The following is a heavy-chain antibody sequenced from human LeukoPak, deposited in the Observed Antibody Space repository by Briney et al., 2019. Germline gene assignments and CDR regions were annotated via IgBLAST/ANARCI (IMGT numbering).Heavy chain of an antibody. CDR1: GFSVSNNY. J-gene: IGHJ4*03. CDR2: IHSGGGT. CDR3: ARSRVTVLPAIYYSPY. D-gene: IGHD3-22*01. Sequence: PGGSLRLSCAACGFSVSNNYMSWVRQAPGKGLQWVSVIHSGGGTEYADSVKGGFTISRDNSKNPVYLQMNSLGVDDTAVYYCARSRVTVLPAIYYSPYWGQRALVTVSS. V-gene: IGHV3-53*01.